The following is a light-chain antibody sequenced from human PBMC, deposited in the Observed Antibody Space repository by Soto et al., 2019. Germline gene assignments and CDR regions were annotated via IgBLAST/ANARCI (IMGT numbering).Light chain of an antibody. J-gene: IGKJ2*01. CDR2: GAS. CDR1: QSVSISY. Sequence: EIVVTQSPGTLSLSPGERATLSCRASQSVSISYLAWYQQKPGQAPRLLIYGASSRATGIPDRFSGSGSGTDFTLTISRLEPEDFAVYYCQQYGSSSLYTFGQATKLEIK. CDR3: QQYGSSSLYT. V-gene: IGKV3-20*01.